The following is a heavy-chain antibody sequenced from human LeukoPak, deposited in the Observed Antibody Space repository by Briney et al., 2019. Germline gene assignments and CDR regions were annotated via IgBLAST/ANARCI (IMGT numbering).Heavy chain of an antibody. Sequence: GGSLRLSCAAAGFTFRSYAMNWVRQGPGKGLEWVSTMSASDAGTYYADSVKGRFTISRDNSKNTLYQQMNSLRAEDTAVYYCAKGSAVADIYFDYWGQGTLVTVSS. D-gene: IGHD6-19*01. CDR2: MSASDAGT. J-gene: IGHJ4*02. CDR3: AKGSAVADIYFDY. CDR1: GFTFRSYA. V-gene: IGHV3-23*01.